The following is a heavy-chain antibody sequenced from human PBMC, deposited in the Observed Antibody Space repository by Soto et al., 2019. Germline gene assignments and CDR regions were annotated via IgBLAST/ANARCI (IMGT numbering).Heavy chain of an antibody. CDR1: GFTFSDYA. CDR2: ISDSGITT. Sequence: EVQLLESGGGLIQPGGSLRLSCAGSGFTFSDYAMAWVRQAPGKGLEWVSGISDSGITTRYADSVKGRCTISRDNSKNMLFLQMGSLRAADTGVYYCARDARRTGIVGQWVAWGQGTLVTVSS. CDR3: ARDARRTGIVGQWVA. D-gene: IGHD1-26*01. V-gene: IGHV3-23*01. J-gene: IGHJ5*02.